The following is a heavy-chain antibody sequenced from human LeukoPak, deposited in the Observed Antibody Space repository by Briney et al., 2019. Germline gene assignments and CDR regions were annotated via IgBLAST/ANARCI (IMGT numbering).Heavy chain of an antibody. Sequence: SETLSLTCTVSGGSISSGSYYWSWIRQPAGKGLEWIGRIYTSGSTNYNPSLKSRVTISVDTSKNQFSLKLSSVTAADTAVYYCARGGGGYPGMFAFDIWGQGTMVTVSS. CDR2: IYTSGST. V-gene: IGHV4-61*02. D-gene: IGHD3-10*01. CDR1: GGSISSGSYY. CDR3: ARGGGGYPGMFAFDI. J-gene: IGHJ3*02.